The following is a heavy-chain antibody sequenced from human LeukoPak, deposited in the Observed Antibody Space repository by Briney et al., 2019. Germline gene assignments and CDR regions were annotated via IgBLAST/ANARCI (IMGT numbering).Heavy chain of an antibody. D-gene: IGHD3-3*01. Sequence: ASVKVSCKASGYTFTSYGISWVRQAPGQGLEWMGWISAYNGNTNYAQKLQGRVTMTTDTSTSTAYMELRSLRSDDTAVYHCARDVPYYDFWSGYSKFDYWGQGTLVTVSS. CDR3: ARDVPYYDFWSGYSKFDY. J-gene: IGHJ4*02. CDR1: GYTFTSYG. CDR2: ISAYNGNT. V-gene: IGHV1-18*01.